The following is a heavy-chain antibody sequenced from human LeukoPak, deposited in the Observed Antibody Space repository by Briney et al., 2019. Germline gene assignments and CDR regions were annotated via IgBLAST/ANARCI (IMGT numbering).Heavy chain of an antibody. CDR1: GFTFSSYG. CDR2: ITSGSSYI. Sequence: AGGSLRLSCAASGFTFSSYGMSWVRQAPGKGLEWVSSITSGSSYIYYADSVKGRFTISRDNAKNSLYLRMNSLRAEDTAVYYCARDPYSGSYGNYYYYFMDVWGKGTTVTISS. CDR3: ARDPYSGSYGNYYYYFMDV. D-gene: IGHD1-26*01. V-gene: IGHV3-21*01. J-gene: IGHJ6*03.